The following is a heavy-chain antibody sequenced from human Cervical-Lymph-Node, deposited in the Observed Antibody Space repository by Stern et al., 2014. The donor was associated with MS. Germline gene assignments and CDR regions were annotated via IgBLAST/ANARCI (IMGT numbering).Heavy chain of an antibody. CDR2: INTANGDT. Sequence: VQLVESGAEVKKPGASVTVSCKASGYTFTSYAIHWVRQAPGQRLEWMGRINTANGDTYYSEKFQGRVTFTRDTSANTAYMELFSLTSEDTTVYYCGRGQQSFDPWGQGTLVTVSA. J-gene: IGHJ5*02. V-gene: IGHV1-3*04. CDR1: GYTFTSYA. D-gene: IGHD6-13*01. CDR3: GRGQQSFDP.